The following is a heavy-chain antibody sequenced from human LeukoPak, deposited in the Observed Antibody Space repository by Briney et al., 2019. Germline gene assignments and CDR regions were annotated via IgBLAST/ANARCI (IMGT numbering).Heavy chain of an antibody. CDR2: IYSGGST. Sequence: PGGSLRLSCAASGFTVSSNYMSWVRQAPGKGLEWVSVIYSGGSTYYADSVKGRFTISRDNSKNTLYLQMNSLRAEVTAVYYCARDALYSGGFDYWGQGTMVTVSS. V-gene: IGHV3-66*01. J-gene: IGHJ4*02. CDR3: ARDALYSGGFDY. D-gene: IGHD3-10*01. CDR1: GFTVSSNY.